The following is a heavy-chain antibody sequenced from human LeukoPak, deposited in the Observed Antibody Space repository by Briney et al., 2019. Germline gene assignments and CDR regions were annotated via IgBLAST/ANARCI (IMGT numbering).Heavy chain of an antibody. J-gene: IGHJ3*02. CDR1: GFTFSSYS. Sequence: GGSLTLSCAASGFTFSSYSMNWVRQAPGKGLEWVSYISSSSSTIYYADSVKGRFTISRDNAKNSLYLQMNSLRAEDTAVYYCARAFTMIVVVDAFDIWGQGTMVTVSS. CDR2: ISSSSSTI. D-gene: IGHD3-22*01. CDR3: ARAFTMIVVVDAFDI. V-gene: IGHV3-48*01.